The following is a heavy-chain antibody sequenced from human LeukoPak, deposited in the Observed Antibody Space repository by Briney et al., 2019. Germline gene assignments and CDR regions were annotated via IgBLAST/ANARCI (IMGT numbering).Heavy chain of an antibody. CDR3: ARDDLRDEGFDV. CDR2: ISTSSVYK. J-gene: IGHJ3*01. Sequence: GGSLRLSCAASGFTFSSYSMNWVRQAPGKGLEWVSSISTSSVYKHYADSVKGRFTISRDSATNSVYLQMNSLRAEDTAFYYCARDDLRDEGFDVWGQGTMVTVSS. V-gene: IGHV3-21*04. CDR1: GFTFSSYS.